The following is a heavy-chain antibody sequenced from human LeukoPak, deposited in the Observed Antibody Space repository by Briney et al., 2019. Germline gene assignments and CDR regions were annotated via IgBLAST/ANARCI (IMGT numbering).Heavy chain of an antibody. CDR2: ISSSTSTI. Sequence: PGGSLRLSCAASPFTFSSYGMHWVRQAPGKGLEWVSYISSSTSTIYYADSVKGRFTISRDNGKNSLYLQMNSLRAEDTAVYYCARDWGRTGYYADFWGQGTLVTVSS. J-gene: IGHJ4*02. CDR1: PFTFSSYG. CDR3: ARDWGRTGYYADF. V-gene: IGHV3-48*01. D-gene: IGHD3-9*01.